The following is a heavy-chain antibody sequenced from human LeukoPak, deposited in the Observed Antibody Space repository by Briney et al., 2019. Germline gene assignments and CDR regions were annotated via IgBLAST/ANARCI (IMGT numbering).Heavy chain of an antibody. D-gene: IGHD5-12*01. J-gene: IGHJ4*02. CDR1: GFPLRSYS. CDR2: ISGSAGYT. V-gene: IGHV3-23*01. Sequence: GGSLRLSCAASGFPLRSYSLSWVRRAPGKGLEWVSAISGSAGYTYYADSVKGRFTISRDISKNTLYLQMISLRADDTAVYYCAKEYSGYDFDYWGQGTLVTVSS. CDR3: AKEYSGYDFDY.